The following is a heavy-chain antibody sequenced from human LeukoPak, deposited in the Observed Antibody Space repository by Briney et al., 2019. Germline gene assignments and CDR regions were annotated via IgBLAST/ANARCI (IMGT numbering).Heavy chain of an antibody. V-gene: IGHV1-69*04. D-gene: IGHD3-10*01. Sequence: SVKLSCKASGGTFSSYAISWVRQAPGQGLEWMGRIIPILGIANYAQKFQGRVTITADKSTSTAYMELSSLRSEDTAVYYCARAFLGSGRSERLFDYWGQGTLVTVSS. CDR2: IIPILGIA. CDR1: GGTFSSYA. J-gene: IGHJ4*02. CDR3: ARAFLGSGRSERLFDY.